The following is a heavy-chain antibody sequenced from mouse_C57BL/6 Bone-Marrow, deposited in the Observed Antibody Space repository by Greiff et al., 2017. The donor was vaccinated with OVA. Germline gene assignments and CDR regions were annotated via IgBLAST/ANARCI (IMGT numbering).Heavy chain of an antibody. V-gene: IGHV1-64*01. CDR3: ASKGLYLEGAMEC. CDR2: IHPNSGST. D-gene: IGHD5-1*01. CDR1: GYTFTSYW. Sequence: QVQLQQPGAELVKPGASVKLSCKASGYTFTSYWMHWVKQRPGQGLEWIGMIHPNSGSTNYNEKFKSKATLTVDKSSSTAYMQLSSLTSEDSAVYYCASKGLYLEGAMECWGKGTSVTVST. J-gene: IGHJ4*01.